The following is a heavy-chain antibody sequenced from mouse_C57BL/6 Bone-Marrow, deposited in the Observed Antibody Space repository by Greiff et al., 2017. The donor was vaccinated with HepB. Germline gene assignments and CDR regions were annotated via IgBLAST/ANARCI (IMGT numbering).Heavy chain of an antibody. V-gene: IGHV1-53*01. Sequence: VKLQQPGTELVKPGASVKLSCKASGYTFTSYWMHWVKQRPGQGLEWIGNINPSNGGTNYNEKFKSKATLTVDKSSSTAYMQLSSLTSEDSAVYYCARKTTVVAHFDYWGQGTTLTVSS. CDR2: INPSNGGT. D-gene: IGHD1-1*01. CDR1: GYTFTSYW. CDR3: ARKTTVVAHFDY. J-gene: IGHJ2*01.